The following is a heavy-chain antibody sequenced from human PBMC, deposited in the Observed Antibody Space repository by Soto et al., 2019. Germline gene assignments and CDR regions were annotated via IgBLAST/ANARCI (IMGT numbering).Heavy chain of an antibody. CDR1: GFTFTTYY. Sequence: EVQLVESGGDLVQPGGSLRLSCAAFGFTFTTYYMSWFRQAPGKGLEWVANIRQDGSEKFYVDSVRGRFTISRDNAKNSLYLQMNSLRVEDTAVYYCARVGGAWYSALWGRGTRVTVSS. CDR3: ARVGGAWYSAL. CDR2: IRQDGSEK. V-gene: IGHV3-7*01. D-gene: IGHD3-10*01. J-gene: IGHJ2*01.